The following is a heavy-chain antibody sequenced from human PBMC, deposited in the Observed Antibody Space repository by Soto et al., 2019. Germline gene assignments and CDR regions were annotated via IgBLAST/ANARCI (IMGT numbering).Heavy chain of an antibody. V-gene: IGHV1-18*01. J-gene: IGHJ3*02. CDR3: ARGLKYSYGPHDAFDI. D-gene: IGHD5-18*01. CDR1: GYTFTSYG. CDR2: ISAYNGNT. Sequence: ASAKVSCKASGYTFTSYGISWVRQAPGQGLEWMGWISAYNGNTNYAQKLQGRVTMTTDTSTSTAYMELRSLRSDDTAVYYCARGLKYSYGPHDAFDIWGQRTMVTVSS.